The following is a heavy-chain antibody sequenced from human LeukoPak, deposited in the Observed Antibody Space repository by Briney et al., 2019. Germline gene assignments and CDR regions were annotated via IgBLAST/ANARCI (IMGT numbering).Heavy chain of an antibody. CDR1: GGSIRSYY. D-gene: IGHD2-15*01. CDR2: IYYSGST. J-gene: IGHJ4*02. V-gene: IGHV4-59*01. CDR3: ARRACSGGSCPNDY. Sequence: PSETLSLTCTVSGGSIRSYYWSWIRQPPGKGLEWIGYIYYSGSTKYNPSLKSRVTISLDSSKNQFSLNLSSVTAADTAVYYCARRACSGGSCPNDYWGQGTLVTASS.